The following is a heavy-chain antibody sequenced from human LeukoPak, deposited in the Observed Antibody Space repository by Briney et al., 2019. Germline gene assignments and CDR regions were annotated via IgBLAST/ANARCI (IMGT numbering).Heavy chain of an antibody. D-gene: IGHD5-12*01. J-gene: IGHJ4*02. V-gene: IGHV3-7*03. CDR3: ARLPGSDSYFDF. CDR1: AFTFSRHW. CDR2: ISQDGSEI. Sequence: GGSLRLSCAASAFTFSRHWMTWVRQAPGKGLEWVANISQDGSEIHYVGSVKGRFTISRDNAKNSLYLEMNSLRAEDTAVYYCARLPGSDSYFDFWGQGTLVTVSS.